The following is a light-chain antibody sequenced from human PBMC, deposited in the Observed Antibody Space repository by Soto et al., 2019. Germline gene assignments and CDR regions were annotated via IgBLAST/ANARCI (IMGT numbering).Light chain of an antibody. V-gene: IGKV3-15*01. CDR3: QQYNNWPRT. CDR1: QSVSSN. J-gene: IGKJ1*01. CDR2: GAS. Sequence: EIVMTQSPATLSVSPGERATLSCRASQSVSSNLAWYQQKPGQAPRLLIYGASTRATGIPARFSDRVAWTEFTLTISSLKSEDFAVDYCQQYNNWPRTFCQLTKVYIK.